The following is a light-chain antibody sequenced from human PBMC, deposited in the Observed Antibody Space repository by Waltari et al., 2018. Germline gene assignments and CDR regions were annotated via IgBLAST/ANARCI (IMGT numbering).Light chain of an antibody. V-gene: IGKV3-15*01. CDR2: GAS. CDR3: QQYDKWPFS. Sequence: TQSPDTLSVSPGERATLSCRASQGVSGDLAWFRQRPGQAPRLLIYGASTRATGIPARFSGAGSGTEFTLTITSLQSEDYAVYYCQQYDKWPFSFGPGTKVEIK. J-gene: IGKJ3*01. CDR1: QGVSGD.